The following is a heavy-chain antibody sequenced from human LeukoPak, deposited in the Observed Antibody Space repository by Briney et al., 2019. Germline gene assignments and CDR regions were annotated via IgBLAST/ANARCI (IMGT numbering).Heavy chain of an antibody. CDR2: INPNSGGT. V-gene: IGHV1-2*02. D-gene: IGHD3-22*01. CDR3: ARGPSYYYDSSGYFFDY. CDR1: GYTFTGYY. Sequence: ASVKVSCTASGYTFTGYYMHWVRQAPGQGLEWMGWINPNSGGTNYAQKFQGRVTMTRDTSISPAYMELSRLRSDDTAVYYCARGPSYYYDSSGYFFDYWGQGTLVTVSS. J-gene: IGHJ4*02.